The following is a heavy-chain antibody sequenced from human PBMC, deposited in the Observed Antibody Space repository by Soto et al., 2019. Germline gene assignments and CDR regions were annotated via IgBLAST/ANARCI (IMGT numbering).Heavy chain of an antibody. V-gene: IGHV1-3*01. J-gene: IGHJ6*01. CDR1: GYKFSTYV. Sequence: QVQLLQSGAEVKNPGASVKVSCKASGYKFSTYVVHWVRQAPGQRPEWMGWINADNGKIKYSQKFQDRVTITRDKSASTAYMELSSLRSEDTAVYYCTYGMDVW. CDR3: TYGMDV. CDR2: INADNGKI.